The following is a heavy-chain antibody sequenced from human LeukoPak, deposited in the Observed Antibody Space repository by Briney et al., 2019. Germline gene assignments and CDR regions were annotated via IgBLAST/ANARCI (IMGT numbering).Heavy chain of an antibody. D-gene: IGHD1-26*01. J-gene: IGHJ6*02. CDR3: ARDKGGSWGMDV. Sequence: KPSQTLSLTCTVSSGSISSGDYYWSWIRQPPGKGLECIGYIYYSGSTYFNPSLKSRVTMSVDASKNQFSLKLSSVTAADTAVYYCARDKGGSWGMDVWGQGTTVTVSS. CDR2: IYYSGST. V-gene: IGHV4-30-4*01. CDR1: SGSISSGDYY.